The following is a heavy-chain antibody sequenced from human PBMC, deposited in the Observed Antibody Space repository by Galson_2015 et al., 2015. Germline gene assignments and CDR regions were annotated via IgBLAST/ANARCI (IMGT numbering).Heavy chain of an antibody. CDR3: ATISPNYDFWSNDY. CDR2: FDPEDGET. D-gene: IGHD3-3*01. CDR1: GYTLTELS. V-gene: IGHV1-24*01. J-gene: IGHJ4*02. Sequence: QSGAEVKKPGESLKISCKVSGYTLTELSMHWVRQAPGKGLEWMGGFDPEDGETIYAQKFQGRVTMTEDTSTDTAYMELSSLRSEDTAVYYCATISPNYDFWSNDYWGQGTLVTVSS.